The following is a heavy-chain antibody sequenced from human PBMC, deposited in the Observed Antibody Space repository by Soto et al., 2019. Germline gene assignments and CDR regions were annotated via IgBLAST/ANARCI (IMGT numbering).Heavy chain of an antibody. Sequence: ASVKVSCKASGYTFTSYYMHWVRQAPGQGLEWMGIINPSGGSTSYAQKFQGRVTMTRDTSTSTVYMELSSLRSEDTAVYYCARGGLNYYDSSGYQTFDYWGQGTLVTVSS. D-gene: IGHD3-22*01. CDR3: ARGGLNYYDSSGYQTFDY. J-gene: IGHJ4*02. CDR1: GYTFTSYY. CDR2: INPSGGST. V-gene: IGHV1-46*01.